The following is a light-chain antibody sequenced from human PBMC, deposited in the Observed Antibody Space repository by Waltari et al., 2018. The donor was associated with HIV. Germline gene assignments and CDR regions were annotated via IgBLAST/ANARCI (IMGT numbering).Light chain of an antibody. J-gene: IGLJ2*01. Sequence: QFVLTQPPPVSGAPGQRVTISCTGCSTTIGAPYDVHGYQQLPGTAPKLLIYGSTNRPSGVPDRFSGSKSGTSASLAITGLQAEDEADYYCQSYDNSLGVVFGGGTKLTVL. CDR2: GST. CDR3: QSYDNSLGVV. CDR1: STTIGAPYD. V-gene: IGLV1-40*01.